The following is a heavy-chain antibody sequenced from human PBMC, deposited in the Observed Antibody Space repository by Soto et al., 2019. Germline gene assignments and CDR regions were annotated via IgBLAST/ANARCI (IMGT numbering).Heavy chain of an antibody. CDR2: IYHSGST. V-gene: IGHV4-4*02. CDR3: ARAAPVGSSWPFDY. J-gene: IGHJ4*02. D-gene: IGHD6-13*01. CDR1: GGSISSSNW. Sequence: QVQLQESGPGLVKPSGTLSLTCAVSGGSISSSNWWSWVRQPPGKGLEWIGEIYHSGSTNYNPSLKRRVTISVDTSKNQFSLKLSSVTAADTAVYYWARAAPVGSSWPFDYWGQGTLVTVSS.